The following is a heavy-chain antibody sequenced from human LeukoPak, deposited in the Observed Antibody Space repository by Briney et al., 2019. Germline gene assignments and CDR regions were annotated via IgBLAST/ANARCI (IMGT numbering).Heavy chain of an antibody. CDR2: ISYDGSNQ. D-gene: IGHD6-19*01. Sequence: GGSLRLSCAASRFTFSRYGMHCVPQAPGKGLEWVAVISYDGSNQYYADSVKGRLTISRDNSKNTLYLQMNSLIAEDTAVYYCAKGGDQQWLVHDYWGQGTLVTVSS. CDR1: RFTFSRYG. CDR3: AKGGDQQWLVHDY. V-gene: IGHV3-30*18. J-gene: IGHJ4*02.